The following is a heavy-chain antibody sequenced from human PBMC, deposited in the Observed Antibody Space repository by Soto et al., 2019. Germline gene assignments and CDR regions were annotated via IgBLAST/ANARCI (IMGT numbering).Heavy chain of an antibody. CDR3: ARDTYGLEY. CDR2: ISYDGTNK. D-gene: IGHD3-10*01. Sequence: GGSLRLSCAASGLTITAYSIHWVRQAPGKGLEGVAVISYDGTNKHYADSVKGRFTISRDNSKNTLYLEMNSPRAEDTAVYYWARDTYGLEYWGQGTLVTVSS. CDR1: GLTITAYS. J-gene: IGHJ4*02. V-gene: IGHV3-30-3*01.